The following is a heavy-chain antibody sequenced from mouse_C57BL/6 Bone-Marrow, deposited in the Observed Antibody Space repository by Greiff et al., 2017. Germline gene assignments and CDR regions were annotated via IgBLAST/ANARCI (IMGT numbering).Heavy chain of an antibody. Sequence: VQLQQPGAELVKPGASVKVSCKASGYTFTSYWMHWVKQRPGQGLEWIGRIHPSASDTNYNQKFKGKATLTVDKSSSTAYMQLSSLTSEDAAVYYCAISRIYYDYPNAMDYWGQGTSVTVSS. CDR3: AISRIYYDYPNAMDY. CDR1: GYTFTSYW. CDR2: IHPSASDT. V-gene: IGHV1-74*01. D-gene: IGHD2-4*01. J-gene: IGHJ4*01.